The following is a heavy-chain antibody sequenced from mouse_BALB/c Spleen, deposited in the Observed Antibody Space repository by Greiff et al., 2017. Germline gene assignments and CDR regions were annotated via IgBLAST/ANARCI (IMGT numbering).Heavy chain of an antibody. V-gene: IGHV5-17*02. CDR2: ISSGSSTI. D-gene: IGHD2-4*01. CDR1: GFTFSSFG. J-gene: IGHJ4*01. Sequence: DVKLVESGGGLVQPRGSRKLSCAASGFTFSSFGMHWVRQAPEKGLEWVAYISSGSSTIYYADTVKGRFTISRDNPKNTLFLQMTSLRSEDTAMYYCARYDYDDGYAMDYWGQGTSVTVSS. CDR3: ARYDYDDGYAMDY.